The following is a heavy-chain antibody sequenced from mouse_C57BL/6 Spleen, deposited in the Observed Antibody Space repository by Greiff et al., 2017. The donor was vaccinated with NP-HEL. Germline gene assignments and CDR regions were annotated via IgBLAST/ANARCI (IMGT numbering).Heavy chain of an antibody. CDR1: GYSITSGYY. D-gene: IGHD4-1*01. CDR2: ISYDGSN. Sequence: ESGPGLVKPSQSLSLTCSVTGYSITSGYYWNWIRQFPGNKLEWMGYISYDGSNNYNPSLKNRISITRDTSKNQFFLKLNSVTTEDTATYYCAREGESLGAMDYWGQGTSVTVSS. J-gene: IGHJ4*01. CDR3: AREGESLGAMDY. V-gene: IGHV3-6*01.